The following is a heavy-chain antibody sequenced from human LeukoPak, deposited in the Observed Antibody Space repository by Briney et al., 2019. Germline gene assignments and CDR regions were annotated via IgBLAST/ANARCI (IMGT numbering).Heavy chain of an antibody. CDR1: GGTFSSYA. CDR3: ARADYYDSSGYPRF. J-gene: IGHJ4*02. CDR2: IIPIFGTA. V-gene: IGHV1-69*13. Sequence: VKVSCKASGGTFSSYAISWVRQAPGQGLEWMGGIIPIFGTANYAQKFQGRVTITADESTSTAYMELSSLRSEDTAVYYCARADYYDSSGYPRFWGQGTLVTVSS. D-gene: IGHD3-22*01.